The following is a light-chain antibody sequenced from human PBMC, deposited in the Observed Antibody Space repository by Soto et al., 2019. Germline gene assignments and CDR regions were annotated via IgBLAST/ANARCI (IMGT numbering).Light chain of an antibody. V-gene: IGKV1-39*01. CDR2: AAS. Sequence: DIQMTQSPSSLSASVGDRVTITCRASQSISGYLNWYQQKPGKAPNLLIYAASSLQSGVPSRFSGSGSGTDFTLTINSLHPEDFATYYCQQAYSFPITFGQGTRLDI. CDR1: QSISGY. J-gene: IGKJ5*01. CDR3: QQAYSFPIT.